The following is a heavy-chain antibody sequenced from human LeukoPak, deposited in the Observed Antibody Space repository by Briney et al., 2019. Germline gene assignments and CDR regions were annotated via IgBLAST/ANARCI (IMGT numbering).Heavy chain of an antibody. Sequence: GASVKVSCKVSGYTLTELSMHWVRQAPGKGLEWMGGFDPEDGETIYAQKFQGRVTMTEDTSTDTAYMELSSLRSEDTAVYYCATEGGYVATYGMDVWGQGTTVTVSS. CDR1: GYTLTELS. CDR2: FDPEDGET. CDR3: ATEGGYVATYGMDV. J-gene: IGHJ6*02. D-gene: IGHD5-12*01. V-gene: IGHV1-24*01.